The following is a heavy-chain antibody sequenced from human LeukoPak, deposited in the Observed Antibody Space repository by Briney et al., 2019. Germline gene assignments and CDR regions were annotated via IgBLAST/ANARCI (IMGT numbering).Heavy chain of an antibody. V-gene: IGHV1-3*01. CDR1: GYTFTSYA. J-gene: IGHJ4*02. CDR3: ARYYDSSGYYLDYFDY. D-gene: IGHD3-22*01. Sequence: VASVKVSCKASGYTFTSYAMHWVRQAPGQRLEWMGWINAGNGNTKYSQKFQGRVTMTRDTSTSTVYMELSSLRSEDTAVYYCARYYDSSGYYLDYFDYWGQGTLVTVSS. CDR2: INAGNGNT.